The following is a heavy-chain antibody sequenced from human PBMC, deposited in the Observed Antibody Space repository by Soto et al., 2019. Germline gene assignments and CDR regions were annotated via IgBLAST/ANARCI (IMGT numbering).Heavy chain of an antibody. CDR1: GVTFDDYA. D-gene: IGHD1-26*01. Sequence: EVHLVESGGGLVQPGRSLRLSCAASGVTFDDYAMHWVRQAPGKGLEWVSGISWNSDSTGYADSVKGRFTISRDNAKNSLFLQMNSLRAEDTALYFCAKDTYIIVGGTHIDFWGRGTLVSVSS. CDR3: AKDTYIIVGGTHIDF. CDR2: ISWNSDST. V-gene: IGHV3-9*01. J-gene: IGHJ4*02.